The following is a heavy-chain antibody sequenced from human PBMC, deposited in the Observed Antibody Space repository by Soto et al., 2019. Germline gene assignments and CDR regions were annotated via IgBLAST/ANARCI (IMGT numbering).Heavy chain of an antibody. D-gene: IGHD5-12*01. CDR2: ISSSSSYI. CDR3: ARVRGRYSGYDSYYYYGMDV. CDR1: GFTFSSYS. V-gene: IGHV3-21*01. Sequence: GGSLRLSCAASGFTFSSYSLNWVRQAPGTGLEWVSSISSSSSYIYYADSVKGRFTISRDNAKNSLYLQMNSLRAEDTAVYYCARVRGRYSGYDSYYYYGMDVWGQGTTVTVSS. J-gene: IGHJ6*02.